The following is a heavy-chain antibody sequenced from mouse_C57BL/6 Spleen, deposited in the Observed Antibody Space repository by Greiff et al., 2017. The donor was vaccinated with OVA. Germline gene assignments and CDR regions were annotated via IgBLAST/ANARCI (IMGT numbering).Heavy chain of an antibody. V-gene: IGHV1-50*01. Sequence: QVHVKQPGAELVKPGASVKLSCKASGYTFTSYWMQWVNQRPGQGLAWIGEIDPSDSYTNYNQKFKGKATLTVDTSSSAAYMQLSILTSEDSDVYNCARRYGNDYAMDYWGQGTSVTVSS. D-gene: IGHD2-1*01. J-gene: IGHJ4*01. CDR2: IDPSDSYT. CDR1: GYTFTSYW. CDR3: ARRYGNDYAMDY.